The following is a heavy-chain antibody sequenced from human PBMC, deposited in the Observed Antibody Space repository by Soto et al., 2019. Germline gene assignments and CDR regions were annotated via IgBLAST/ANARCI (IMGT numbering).Heavy chain of an antibody. V-gene: IGHV4-30-2*01. J-gene: IGHJ5*02. CDR3: ARDQLEGNWFDP. CDR2: IYHSGST. CDR1: GGSISSGGYS. Sequence: SETLSLTCAVSGGSISSGGYSWNWIRQPPGKGLEWIGYIYHSGSTLYNPSHKSRVTISVDKSKNQFSLKLTSVTAADTAVYYCARDQLEGNWFDPWGQGTLVTVSS. D-gene: IGHD1-1*01.